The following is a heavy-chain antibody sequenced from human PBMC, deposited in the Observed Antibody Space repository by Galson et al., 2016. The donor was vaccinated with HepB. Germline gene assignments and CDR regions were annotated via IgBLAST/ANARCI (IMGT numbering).Heavy chain of an antibody. V-gene: IGHV3-13*04. CDR3: VRGKALWELLPYYGMNV. Sequence: SLRLSCAASGFIFSTYDMHWVRQPTGKGLEWVSAIGTVGDTHYPDSVKGRFTICRENAKTSLYLQMNSLRAGDTAVYYCVRGKALWELLPYYGMNVWGQGTTVTSSS. CDR2: IGTVGDT. D-gene: IGHD1-26*01. J-gene: IGHJ6*02. CDR1: GFIFSTYD.